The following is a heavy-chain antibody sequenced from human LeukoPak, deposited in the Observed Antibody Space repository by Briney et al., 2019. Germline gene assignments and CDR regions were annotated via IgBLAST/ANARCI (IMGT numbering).Heavy chain of an antibody. J-gene: IGHJ4*01. CDR2: ISYDGSNK. Sequence: GGSLRLSCAASGFTFSGYPIHWVRQAPGKGLEWVAVISYDGSNKYYADSVKGRFTISRDNSKNTLYLQMNSLRAEDTAVYYCARFDDYYDSSGYSLWGPGTLVTVSS. V-gene: IGHV3-30-3*01. CDR1: GFTFSGYP. CDR3: ARFDDYYDSSGYSL. D-gene: IGHD3-22*01.